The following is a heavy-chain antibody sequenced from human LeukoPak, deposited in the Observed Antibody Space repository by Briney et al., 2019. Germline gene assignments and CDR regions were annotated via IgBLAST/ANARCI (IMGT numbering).Heavy chain of an antibody. CDR2: IYYTGRA. V-gene: IGHV4-59*01. CDR1: GGSISGYY. D-gene: IGHD3-16*01. Sequence: SETLSLTCTVSGGSISGYYWTWIRQPPGKGLEWVGQIYYTGRADYNPSLKSRITISVDTSKNQISLRLSSVTAADTAIYYCARFGVDYDMDVWGQGTTVTVSS. CDR3: ARFGVDYDMDV. J-gene: IGHJ6*02.